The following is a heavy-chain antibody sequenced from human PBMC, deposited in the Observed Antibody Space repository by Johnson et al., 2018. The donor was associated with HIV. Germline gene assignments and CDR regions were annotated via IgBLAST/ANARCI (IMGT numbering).Heavy chain of an antibody. D-gene: IGHD3-22*01. CDR3: AKGQSSGYPKDAFDI. CDR1: RFTFTNAW. J-gene: IGHJ3*02. V-gene: IGHV3-30*02. Sequence: QMQLVESGGGLVQPGGSLRLSCAASRFTFTNAWMNWVRQAPGKGLEWVAFLRYDGDITYYIDSVKGRFTISRDNSKNTLYLQMNSLRTEDTAMYYCAKGQSSGYPKDAFDIWGRGTIVIVSS. CDR2: LRYDGDIT.